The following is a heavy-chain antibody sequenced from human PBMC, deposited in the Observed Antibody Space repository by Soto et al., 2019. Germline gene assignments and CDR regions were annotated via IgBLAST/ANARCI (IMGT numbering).Heavy chain of an antibody. J-gene: IGHJ4*02. CDR1: GGSISSDSYY. CDR2: ISYSGST. CDR3: ARDPGVGATT. Sequence: SETLSLTCTGSGGSISSDSYYWGWIRQSPEKGLEWIASISYSGSTYYSPTLKSRLIISVDTSKSQFSLRLSSVTAADTAVYYCARDPGVGATTWGQGTLVTVS. V-gene: IGHV4-39*07. D-gene: IGHD1-26*01.